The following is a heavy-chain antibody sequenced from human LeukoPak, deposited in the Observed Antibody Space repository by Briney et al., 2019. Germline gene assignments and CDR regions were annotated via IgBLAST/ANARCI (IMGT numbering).Heavy chain of an antibody. V-gene: IGHV3-30*02. CDR3: AKDYNFWGGYSSPTGGYFDY. J-gene: IGHJ4*03. CDR1: GFTFSSSG. CDR2: IRFDGSNK. D-gene: IGHD3-3*01. Sequence: AGGSLRLSCAASGFTFSSSGMHWVRQAPGKGLEWVAFIRFDGSNKYYADSVKGRFTISGDNSKNTLYLQMNSLRAEDAAVYYCAKDYNFWGGYSSPTGGYFDYGARGPLVTFPS.